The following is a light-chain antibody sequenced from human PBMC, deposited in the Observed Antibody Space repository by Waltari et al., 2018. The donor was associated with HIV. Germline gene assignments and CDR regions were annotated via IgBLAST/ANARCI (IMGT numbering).Light chain of an antibody. CDR3: GTRDNDLGPVV. CDR1: NSNIGSHD. J-gene: IGLJ2*01. Sequence: SVLTQPPSKSAAPGQTVPISCTGHNSNIGSHDVSWYQQLPGASPRLIIYESTKRPSLISDRFSASKSDTTATLDIAGLQPGDEAMYYCGTRDNDLGPVVLGGGTWVTVL. CDR2: EST. V-gene: IGLV1-51*02.